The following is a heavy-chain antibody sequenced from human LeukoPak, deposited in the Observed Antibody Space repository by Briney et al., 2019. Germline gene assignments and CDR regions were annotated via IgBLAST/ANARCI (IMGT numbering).Heavy chain of an antibody. J-gene: IGHJ4*02. CDR2: INPESGGT. Sequence: ASVKVSCKASGYTFTGYSLNWVRQAPGQGLEWMGWINPESGGTNYAQKFQDRVTMTRDTSINTAYMELTRLTSDDTAIFYCARGQAVAGYWGQGTLVTVSS. V-gene: IGHV1-2*02. CDR1: GYTFTGYS. D-gene: IGHD6-19*01. CDR3: ARGQAVAGY.